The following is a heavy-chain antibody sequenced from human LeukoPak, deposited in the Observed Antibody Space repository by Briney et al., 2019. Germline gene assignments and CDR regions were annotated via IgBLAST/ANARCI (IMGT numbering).Heavy chain of an antibody. Sequence: PGGSLRLSCAASGFTFSNYWMNWVRQAPGKGLEWVATIKQDGSEKYYVDSVKGRFTISRDNAKNSLYLQMNSLRAEDTAVYYCARDYPYYYDGMWYCDYWGQGTLVSVSS. CDR2: IKQDGSEK. CDR3: ARDYPYYYDGMWYCDY. D-gene: IGHD3-22*01. V-gene: IGHV3-7*01. J-gene: IGHJ4*02. CDR1: GFTFSNYW.